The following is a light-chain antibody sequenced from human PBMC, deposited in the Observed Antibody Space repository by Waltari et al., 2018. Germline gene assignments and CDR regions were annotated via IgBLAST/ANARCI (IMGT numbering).Light chain of an antibody. CDR3: HAAADNNWF. V-gene: IGLV3-27*01. Sequence: YDLAQPFSVSVSLGQTATITCSGDVLAETYVRWFQQRPGQAPTWILYKDPERPSGIPERFSGSSSGSTVTLTIRGALLEDEADYHCHAAADNNWFFGGGTKLTVL. J-gene: IGLJ2*01. CDR2: KDP. CDR1: VLAETY.